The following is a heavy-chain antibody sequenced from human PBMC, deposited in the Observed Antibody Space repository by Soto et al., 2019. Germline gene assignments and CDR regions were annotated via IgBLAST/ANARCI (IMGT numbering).Heavy chain of an antibody. CDR2: ISYDGSNK. CDR3: ARDPWVVAASMPDY. D-gene: IGHD2-15*01. Sequence: GGSLRLSCAASGFTFSSYAMHWVRQAPGKGLEWVAVISYDGSNKYYADSVKGRFTISRDNSKNTLYLQMNSLRAEDTAVYYCARDPWVVAASMPDYWGQGTLVTVS. J-gene: IGHJ4*02. CDR1: GFTFSSYA. V-gene: IGHV3-30-3*01.